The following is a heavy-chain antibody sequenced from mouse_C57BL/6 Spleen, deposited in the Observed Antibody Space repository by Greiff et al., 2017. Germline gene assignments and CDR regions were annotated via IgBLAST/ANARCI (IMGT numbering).Heavy chain of an antibody. CDR1: GFTFSDYG. CDR2: ISNLAYSI. Sequence: EVQLVESGGGLVQPGGSLKLSCAASGFTFSDYGMAWVRQAPRKGPEWVAFISNLAYSIYYADTVTGRFTISRENAKNTLYLEMSSLLSEDTAMYYCGRHYYCSSYAMDYWGQGASVTVS. V-gene: IGHV5-15*01. D-gene: IGHD1-1*01. CDR3: GRHYYCSSYAMDY. J-gene: IGHJ4*01.